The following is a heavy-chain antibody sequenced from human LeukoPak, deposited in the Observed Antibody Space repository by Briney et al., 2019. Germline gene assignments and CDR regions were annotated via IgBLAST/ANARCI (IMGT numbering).Heavy chain of an antibody. CDR3: ARLDCHGDGCYNH. Sequence: SETLSLTCSVSGDSVTKYYWSWIRQPPGKGLEWIRYVSYDGTTNYTPSLRSRVIMAVDTAINNTSLRLTSVTAADTAVYYCARLDCHGDGCYNHWGQGTLVTVSS. CDR1: GDSVTKYY. D-gene: IGHD2-21*01. CDR2: VSYDGTT. J-gene: IGHJ4*02. V-gene: IGHV4-59*08.